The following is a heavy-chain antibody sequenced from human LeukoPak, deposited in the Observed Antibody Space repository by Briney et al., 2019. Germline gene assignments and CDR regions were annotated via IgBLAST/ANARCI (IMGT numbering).Heavy chain of an antibody. Sequence: RASVKVSCTASGYTFTSYGISWVRQAPGQGLEWMGWINTNTGNPTYAQGFTGRFVFSLDTSVSTAYLQISSLKADDTAVYYCAREGWFDPWGQGTLVTVSS. CDR3: AREGWFDP. V-gene: IGHV7-4-1*02. J-gene: IGHJ5*02. CDR1: GYTFTSYG. CDR2: INTNTGNP.